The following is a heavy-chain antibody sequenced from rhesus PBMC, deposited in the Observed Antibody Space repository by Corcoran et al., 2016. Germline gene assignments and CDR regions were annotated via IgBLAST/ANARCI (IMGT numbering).Heavy chain of an antibody. CDR2: ITYSGST. Sequence: QVQLQESGPGLVKPSETLSLTCAVSGYSISSGYYWTWIRQPPGKGLEWIGYITYSGSTSYNPSLKSRVTISRDTSKNQFSLKLSSVTAADTAVYYCARGGFHDYKEMDVWGRGVLVTVSS. V-gene: IGHV4-122*02. J-gene: IGHJ5-2*02. CDR3: ARGGFHDYKEMDV. D-gene: IGHD4-17*01. CDR1: GYSISSGYY.